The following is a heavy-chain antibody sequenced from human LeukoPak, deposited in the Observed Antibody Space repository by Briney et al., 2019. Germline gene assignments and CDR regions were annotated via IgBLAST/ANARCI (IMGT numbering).Heavy chain of an antibody. J-gene: IGHJ4*02. CDR3: ARVGYSYGLGAYFDY. CDR1: GFTFSSYS. CDR2: ISSSSSYI. V-gene: IGHV3-21*01. Sequence: GGSLRLSCAASGFTFSSYSMNWVRQAPGNRLEWVSSISSSSSYIYYADSVKGRFTISRDNAKNSLYLQMNSLRAEDTAVYYCARVGYSYGLGAYFDYWGQGTLVTVSS. D-gene: IGHD5-18*01.